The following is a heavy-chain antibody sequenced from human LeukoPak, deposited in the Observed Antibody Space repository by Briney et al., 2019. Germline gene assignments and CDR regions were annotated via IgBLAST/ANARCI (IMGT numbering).Heavy chain of an antibody. CDR1: GFTFSSYG. CDR3: AKQGRDWLRDYYYYMDV. Sequence: GGSLRLSCAASGFTFSSYGMDWVRQTPGKGLEWVSAIGGRGGSAYYADSVEGRFTISRDNSKNTLYLQMNSLRAEDTAVYYCAKQGRDWLRDYYYYMDVWGKGTTVTISS. V-gene: IGHV3-23*01. J-gene: IGHJ6*03. D-gene: IGHD3-9*01. CDR2: IGGRGGSA.